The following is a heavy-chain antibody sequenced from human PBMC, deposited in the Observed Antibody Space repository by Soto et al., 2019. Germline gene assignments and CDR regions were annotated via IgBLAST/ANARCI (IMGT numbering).Heavy chain of an antibody. CDR2: MNPNSGNT. CDR1: GYTFTSYD. V-gene: IGHV1-8*01. Sequence: ASVKVSFKACGYTFTSYDIKWVRQATGQGLEWMGCMNPNSGNTVYAQKFQGRVTMTRNTSISTAYMELSSLRSEDTAVYYCERHDVIAKLQNGMGLWGQGTMVTVSS. CDR3: ERHDVIAKLQNGMGL. J-gene: IGHJ6*02.